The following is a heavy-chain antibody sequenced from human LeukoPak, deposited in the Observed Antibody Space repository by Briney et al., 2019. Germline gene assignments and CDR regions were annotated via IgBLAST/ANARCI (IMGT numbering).Heavy chain of an antibody. CDR3: AREEPPVEGAFDI. V-gene: IGHV4-34*01. CDR2: INHSGSA. CDR1: GGSFSGDY. J-gene: IGHJ3*02. Sequence: SETLSLTCGVYGGSFSGDYWSWVRQPPGKGLEWIGEINHSGSASYNPSLKSRVTISVDTSKIQFSLKLSSVTATDTAVYYCAREEPPVEGAFDIWGQGTMVTVSS.